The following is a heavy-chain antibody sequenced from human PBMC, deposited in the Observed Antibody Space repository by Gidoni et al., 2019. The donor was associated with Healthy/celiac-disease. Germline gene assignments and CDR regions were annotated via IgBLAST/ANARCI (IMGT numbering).Heavy chain of an antibody. D-gene: IGHD3-22*01. CDR1: GGSIRISCYY. V-gene: IGHV4-39*01. CDR2: IYYSGST. CDR3: ARLRDYYDSSGYYGLDY. Sequence: QLQLQESGPGLAKPAETLSLTCTVSGGSIRISCYYWGCIRQPPGKGLEWIGRIYYSGSTYYNPSLKSRVTISVDTSKNQFSLKLSSVTAADTAVYYCARLRDYYDSSGYYGLDYWGQGTLVTVSS. J-gene: IGHJ4*02.